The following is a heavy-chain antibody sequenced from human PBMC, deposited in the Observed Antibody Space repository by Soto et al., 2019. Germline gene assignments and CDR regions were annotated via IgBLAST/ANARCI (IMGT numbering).Heavy chain of an antibody. V-gene: IGHV3-9*01. D-gene: IGHD3-10*01. Sequence: ESGGGLVQPGRSLRLSCAASGFTFDDYAMHWVRQAPGKGLEWVSGISWNSGSIGYADSVKGRFTISRDNAKNSLYLQMNSLRAEDTALYYCAKDKSHYYGSGTTFDYWGQGTLVTVSS. CDR1: GFTFDDYA. J-gene: IGHJ4*02. CDR3: AKDKSHYYGSGTTFDY. CDR2: ISWNSGSI.